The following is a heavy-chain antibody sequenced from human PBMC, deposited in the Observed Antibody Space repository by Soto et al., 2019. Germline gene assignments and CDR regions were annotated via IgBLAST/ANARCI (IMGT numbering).Heavy chain of an antibody. D-gene: IGHD3-10*01. J-gene: IGHJ6*02. CDR3: ARDREDSLSANYYYYYGMDV. CDR2: ISYDGSNK. V-gene: IGHV3-30-3*01. Sequence: GGSLRLSCAASGFTFSSYAMHWVRQAPGKGLEWVAVISYDGSNKYYADSVKGRFTISRDNSKNTLYLQMNSLRAEDTAVYYCARDREDSLSANYYYYYGMDVWGQGTTVTVSS. CDR1: GFTFSSYA.